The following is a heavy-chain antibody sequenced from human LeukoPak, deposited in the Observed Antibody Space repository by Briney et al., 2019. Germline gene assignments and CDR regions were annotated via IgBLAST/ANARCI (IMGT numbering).Heavy chain of an antibody. Sequence: ASVKVSCKASGYTFTNYYMHWVRQAPGQGLEWMGIINPSGGSTSYSQKFQGRVTMTRDMSTSTVYMELSRLRSDDTAVYYCARAYRYCSTTSCYGYFQYWGQGTLVTVSS. CDR3: ARAYRYCSTTSCYGYFQY. J-gene: IGHJ1*01. V-gene: IGHV1-46*01. CDR2: INPSGGST. D-gene: IGHD2-2*01. CDR1: GYTFTNYY.